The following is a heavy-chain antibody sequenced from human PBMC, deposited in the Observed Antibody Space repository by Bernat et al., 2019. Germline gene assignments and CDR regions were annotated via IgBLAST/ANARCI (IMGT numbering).Heavy chain of an antibody. CDR3: ARDLEQLERLASRAFDI. J-gene: IGHJ3*02. D-gene: IGHD1-1*01. Sequence: VQLLESGGGLVQPGGSLRLSCAASGFTFSSYAMSWVRQAPGKGLEWVAVISYDGSNQYSADSVKGRFTISRDNSKNTLYLQMNSLRGEDTAVYHCARDLEQLERLASRAFDIWGQGTMVTVSS. V-gene: IGHV3-30*01. CDR1: GFTFSSYA. CDR2: ISYDGSNQ.